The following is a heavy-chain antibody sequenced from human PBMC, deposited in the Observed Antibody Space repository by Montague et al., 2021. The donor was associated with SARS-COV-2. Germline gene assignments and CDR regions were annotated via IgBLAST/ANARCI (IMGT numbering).Heavy chain of an antibody. CDR2: IYYSGST. J-gene: IGHJ4*02. V-gene: IGHV4-59*01. CDR1: GGSISSYY. CDR3: ARGFDY. Sequence: SETLSLTCTVSGGSISSYYWSWIRQPQGKGMEWIGYIYYSGSTNYNPDLKSQVTISVETSKNQFYLKLSSVTAADTAVYYCARGFDYWGQGTLVTVSS.